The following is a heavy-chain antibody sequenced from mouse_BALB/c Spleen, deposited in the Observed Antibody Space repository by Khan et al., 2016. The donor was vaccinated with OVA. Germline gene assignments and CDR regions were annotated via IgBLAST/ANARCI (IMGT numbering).Heavy chain of an antibody. CDR1: GYTFTSYW. D-gene: IGHD1-1*01. J-gene: IGHJ2*01. CDR2: TNPTNGRT. V-gene: IGHV1S81*02. Sequence: VQLKQSGAELVKAGASVKMSCKASGYTFTSYWMHWVKQRLGQGLEWFAETNPTNGRTYYNEKFKSKATLTVDKSTSTAYMLLSGRTFEDAAVYDRARIKKIIATYIDYWGQGTTLTVSS. CDR3: ARIKKIIATYIDY.